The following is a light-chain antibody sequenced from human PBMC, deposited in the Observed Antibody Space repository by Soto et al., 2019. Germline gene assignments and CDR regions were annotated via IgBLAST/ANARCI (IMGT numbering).Light chain of an antibody. J-gene: IGKJ1*01. V-gene: IGKV1-5*03. CDR3: QQYNSYSPEGM. CDR2: RAS. Sequence: DIQMTQSPSTLSASVGDRVTITCRASQSISSWLAWYQQKPGKAPKLLIYRASNLHSGVPSRFSGSGSGTEFTLPISSLQPDDFATYYCQQYNSYSPEGMFGQGTKVEIK. CDR1: QSISSW.